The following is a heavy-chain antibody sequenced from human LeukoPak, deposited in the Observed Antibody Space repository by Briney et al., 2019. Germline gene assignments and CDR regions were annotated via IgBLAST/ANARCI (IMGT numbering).Heavy chain of an antibody. D-gene: IGHD3-10*01. CDR3: AKSGPGFDYFDS. CDR2: INSEGSDT. Sequence: PGGSLRLSCAASGFTFSSYWMHWVRQAPGKGLVWVTRINSEGSDTTYADSVKGRFTISRDNAKNTLYLQMNSLRAEDTAVYYCAKSGPGFDYFDSWGQGTLVTVSS. J-gene: IGHJ4*02. V-gene: IGHV3-74*01. CDR1: GFTFSSYW.